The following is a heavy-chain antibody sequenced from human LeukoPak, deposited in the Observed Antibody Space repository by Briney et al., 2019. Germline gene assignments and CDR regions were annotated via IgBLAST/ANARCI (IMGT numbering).Heavy chain of an antibody. CDR3: ARDGTAAGLYFDL. Sequence: GGXLRLSCAASGFTFSSYAMSWVRQAPGKGLEWVSAISGSGGSTYYADSVKGGFTISRDNTKSSLYLQINSLRAEDTAVYYCARDGTAAGLYFDLWGQGTLVTVSS. CDR1: GFTFSSYA. CDR2: ISGSGGST. D-gene: IGHD6-13*01. V-gene: IGHV3-23*01. J-gene: IGHJ4*01.